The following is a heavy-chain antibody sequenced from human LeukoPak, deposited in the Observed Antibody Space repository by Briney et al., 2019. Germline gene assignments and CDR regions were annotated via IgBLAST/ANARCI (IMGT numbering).Heavy chain of an antibody. V-gene: IGHV3-30*18. CDR1: GFTFSSYG. CDR3: AKVESVEPHEHFDY. D-gene: IGHD4-23*01. J-gene: IGHJ4*02. Sequence: PGRSLRLSCAASGFTFSSYGMHWVRQAPGKGLEWVAVISYDGSNKYYADSVKGRFTISRDNSKNTLYLQINSLRAEDTAVYYCAKVESVEPHEHFDYWGQGTLVTVSS. CDR2: ISYDGSNK.